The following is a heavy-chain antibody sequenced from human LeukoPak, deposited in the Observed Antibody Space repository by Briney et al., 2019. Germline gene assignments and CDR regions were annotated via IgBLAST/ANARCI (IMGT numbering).Heavy chain of an antibody. D-gene: IGHD2-2*01. Sequence: RGSLRLSCAASGFTFSSYAMSWVRQAPGKGLEWVSAISGSGGSTYYADSVKGRFTISRDNSKNALYLQMNSLRAEDTAVYYCAKSGVPAAINWFDPWGQGTLVTVSS. CDR2: ISGSGGST. J-gene: IGHJ5*02. V-gene: IGHV3-23*01. CDR1: GFTFSSYA. CDR3: AKSGVPAAINWFDP.